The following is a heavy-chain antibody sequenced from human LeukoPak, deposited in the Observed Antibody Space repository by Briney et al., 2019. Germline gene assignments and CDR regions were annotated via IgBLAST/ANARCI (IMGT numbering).Heavy chain of an antibody. V-gene: IGHV3-21*04. CDR3: AKDVGVYYYYYGMDV. CDR2: ISSSSSYI. J-gene: IGHJ6*02. CDR1: GFTFSTYS. Sequence: PGGSLRLSCAASGFTFSTYSMNWVRQAPGKGLEWVSSISSSSSYIYYADSVKGRFTISRDNAKNSLYLQMNSLRAEDTALYYCAKDVGVYYYYYGMDVWGQGTTVTVSS.